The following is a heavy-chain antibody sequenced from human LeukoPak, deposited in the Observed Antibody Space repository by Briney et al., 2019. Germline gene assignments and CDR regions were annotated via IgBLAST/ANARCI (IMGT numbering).Heavy chain of an antibody. D-gene: IGHD3-3*01. CDR1: GGSISSCSYY. J-gene: IGHJ4*02. Sequence: SETLSLTCTVSGGSISSCSYYWGWIRQPPGKGLEWIGSIYYSGSTYYNPSLKSRVTISVDTSKNQFSLKLSSVAAADTAVYYCAKGRSLFGVVPFDYWGQGTLVTVSS. V-gene: IGHV4-39*01. CDR3: AKGRSLFGVVPFDY. CDR2: IYYSGST.